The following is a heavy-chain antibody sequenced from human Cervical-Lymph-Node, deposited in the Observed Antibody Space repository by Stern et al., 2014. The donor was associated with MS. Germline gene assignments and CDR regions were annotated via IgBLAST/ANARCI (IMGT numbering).Heavy chain of an antibody. J-gene: IGHJ6*02. CDR1: GFTFRSYS. D-gene: IGHD1-26*01. CDR2: ISSSSSYI. CDR3: ARDKVGATFPDEYYYYYGMDV. Sequence: VQLVESGGGLVKPGGSLRLSCAASGFTFRSYSMNWVRQAPGKGLEWVSSISSSSSYINYADSVKGRFPISRDNAKNSLYLQMNSLRAEDTAVYYCARDKVGATFPDEYYYYYGMDVWGQGTTVTVSS. V-gene: IGHV3-21*01.